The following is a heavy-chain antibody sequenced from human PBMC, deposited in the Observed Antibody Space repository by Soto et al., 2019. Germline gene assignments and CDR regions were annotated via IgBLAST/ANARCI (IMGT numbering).Heavy chain of an antibody. CDR1: GGSISSYY. J-gene: IGHJ3*02. V-gene: IGHV4-59*12. Sequence: QVQLQESGPGLVKPSETLSLTCTVSGGSISSYYWSWIRQPPGQGLEWVGYIDYSGGTNYNSSLKSRVTISVDQSRNQLSLKLSSVTAAGPAMYYCAGFGHAWANPFDIWGQGTMVTVSS. D-gene: IGHD1-26*01. CDR2: IDYSGGT. CDR3: AGFGHAWANPFDI.